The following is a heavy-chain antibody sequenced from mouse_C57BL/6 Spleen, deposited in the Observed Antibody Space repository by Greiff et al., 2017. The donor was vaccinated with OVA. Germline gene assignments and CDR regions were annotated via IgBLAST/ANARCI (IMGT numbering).Heavy chain of an antibody. CDR3: AKGEGNYGAMDY. CDR2: INPYNGGT. D-gene: IGHD2-1*01. Sequence: EVKLQESGPVLVKPGASVKMSCKASGYTFTDYYMNWVKQSHGKSLEWIGVINPYNGGTSYNQKFKGKATLTVDKSSSTAYMELNSLTSEDSAVYYCAKGEGNYGAMDYWGQGTSVTVSS. J-gene: IGHJ4*01. V-gene: IGHV1-19*01. CDR1: GYTFTDYY.